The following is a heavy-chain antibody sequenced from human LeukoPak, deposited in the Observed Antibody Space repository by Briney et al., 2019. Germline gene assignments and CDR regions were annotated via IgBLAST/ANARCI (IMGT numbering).Heavy chain of an antibody. CDR2: IYYSYSGST. J-gene: IGHJ4*02. V-gene: IGHV4-59*11. D-gene: IGHD2/OR15-2a*01. CDR3: ARSSMYEAFDH. Sequence: SETLSLTCTVSGGSIRSHSWSWIRQPPGKGLGWIGYIYYSYSGSTNYNPSLKSRVTISVDTSKNQFSLKLSSVTAADTAVYYCARSSMYEAFDHWGQGTLVTVSS. CDR1: GGSIRSHS.